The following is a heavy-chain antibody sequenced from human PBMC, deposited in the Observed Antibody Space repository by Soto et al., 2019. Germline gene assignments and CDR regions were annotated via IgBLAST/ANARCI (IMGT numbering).Heavy chain of an antibody. CDR3: ARNPQNYYGSET. V-gene: IGHV1-69*06. Sequence: ASVKVSCKASGGTFSSYAISWVRQAPGQGLEWMGGIIPIFGTANYAQKFQGRVTITADKSTSTAYMELSSLRSEDTAVYYCARNPQNYYGSETWGQGTLVTVSS. CDR2: IIPIFGTA. J-gene: IGHJ4*02. D-gene: IGHD3-10*01. CDR1: GGTFSSYA.